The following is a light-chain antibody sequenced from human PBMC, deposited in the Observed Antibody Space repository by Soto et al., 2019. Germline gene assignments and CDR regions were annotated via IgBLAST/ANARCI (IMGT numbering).Light chain of an antibody. CDR1: SSDVGGYNY. CDR2: EVS. Sequence: QSALTQPASVSGSPGQSITISCTGTSSDVGGYNYVSWYQQHPGKAPKLMIYEVSNRPSGVSNRFSGSKSGNTASLTISGLHAEDEADYYCSSYTSSSTPYVFGTGIKLTVL. CDR3: SSYTSSSTPYV. V-gene: IGLV2-14*01. J-gene: IGLJ1*01.